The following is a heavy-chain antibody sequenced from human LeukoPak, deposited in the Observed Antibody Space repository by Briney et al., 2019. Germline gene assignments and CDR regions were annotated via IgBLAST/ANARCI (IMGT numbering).Heavy chain of an antibody. CDR3: AGYYDSYGMDV. Sequence: SETLSLTCAVSGGSISSGGYSWSWIRQPPGKGLEWIGYIYHSGSTYYNPSLKSRVTISVDRSKNQFSLKLSSVTAADTAVYYCAGYYDSYGMDVWGQGTTVTVSS. CDR2: IYHSGST. V-gene: IGHV4-30-2*01. CDR1: GGSISSGGYS. D-gene: IGHD3-3*01. J-gene: IGHJ6*02.